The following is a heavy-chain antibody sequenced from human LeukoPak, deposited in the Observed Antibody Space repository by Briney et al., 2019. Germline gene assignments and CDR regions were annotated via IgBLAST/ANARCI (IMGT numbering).Heavy chain of an antibody. D-gene: IGHD3-9*01. CDR1: GGSIFSSNW. CDR3: ARGAILTGTSL. Sequence: SGTLSLTCAVSGGSIFSSNWWSWVRQPPGKGLEWIGQIFHSGSTSYSPSLKSRVTISLDTSKSQFSLNLTSVTAADTAMYYCARGAILTGTSLWGKGTTVTISS. J-gene: IGHJ6*04. V-gene: IGHV4-4*02. CDR2: IFHSGST.